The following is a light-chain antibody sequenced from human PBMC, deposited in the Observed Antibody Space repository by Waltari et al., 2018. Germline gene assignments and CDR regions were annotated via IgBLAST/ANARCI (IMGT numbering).Light chain of an antibody. Sequence: HSALTQPASVSGSPGQSITISCTGTSSDVGSYNLVSWYQQHPDKAPKLMIYADSKRPSGVSNRFSGSKSGNTASLTISGLQAEDEADYYCCSYAGSSTLVFGGGTKLTVL. CDR2: ADS. CDR3: CSYAGSSTLV. CDR1: SSDVGSYNL. J-gene: IGLJ3*02. V-gene: IGLV2-23*01.